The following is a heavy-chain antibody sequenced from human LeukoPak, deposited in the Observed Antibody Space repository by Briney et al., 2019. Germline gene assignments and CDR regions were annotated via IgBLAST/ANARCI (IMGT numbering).Heavy chain of an antibody. J-gene: IGHJ4*02. D-gene: IGHD2/OR15-2a*01. CDR2: TYYKSKWYN. V-gene: IGHV6-1*01. Sequence: SETLSLTCAISGDSVSSNSAAWNWIRQSPSRGLEWLGRTYYKSKWYNDYAVSVISRITINPDTSKNHFSLQLNSVTPEDTAVYYCARLYCYNTVCQVDYWGQGTLATVSS. CDR1: GDSVSSNSAA. CDR3: ARLYCYNTVCQVDY.